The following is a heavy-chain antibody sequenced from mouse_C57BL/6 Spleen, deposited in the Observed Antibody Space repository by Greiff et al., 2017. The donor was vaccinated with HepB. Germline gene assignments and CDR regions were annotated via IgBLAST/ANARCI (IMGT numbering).Heavy chain of an antibody. J-gene: IGHJ4*01. Sequence: QVQLQQSGAELVRPGASVTLSCKASGYTFTDYEMHWVKQTPVHGLEWIGAIDPETGGTAYNQKFKVKAILTADKSSSTAYMELRSLTSEDSAVYYCTDYGNHYAMDYWGQGTSVTVSS. CDR1: GYTFTDYE. CDR3: TDYGNHYAMDY. V-gene: IGHV1-15*01. CDR2: IDPETGGT. D-gene: IGHD2-1*01.